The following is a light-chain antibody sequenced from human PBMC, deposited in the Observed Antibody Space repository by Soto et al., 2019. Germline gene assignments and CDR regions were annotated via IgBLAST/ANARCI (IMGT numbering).Light chain of an antibody. CDR1: QGISSY. J-gene: IGKJ4*01. Sequence: AIRMTQSPSSLSASTGDRVTITCRASQGISSYLAWYQQKPGKAPKLLIYAASTLQSGVPSRFSGSGSGTDFTLTIRCLQSEDFATYYCQQYYSYSLTFCGGTKVEIK. CDR3: QQYYSYSLT. V-gene: IGKV1-8*01. CDR2: AAS.